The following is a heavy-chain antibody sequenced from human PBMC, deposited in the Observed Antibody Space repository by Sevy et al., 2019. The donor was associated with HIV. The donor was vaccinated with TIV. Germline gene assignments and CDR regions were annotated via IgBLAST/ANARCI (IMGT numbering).Heavy chain of an antibody. CDR2: ISYDGSNK. J-gene: IGHJ6*02. CDR3: ARSTFVDTAMAKRKHYYYYGMDV. CDR1: GFTFSSYA. D-gene: IGHD5-18*01. Sequence: GGSLRLSCAASGFTFSSYAMHWVRQAPGKGLEWVAVISYDGSNKYYADSVMGRFTISRDNSKNTLYLQMNSLRAEDTAVYYCARSTFVDTAMAKRKHYYYYGMDVWGQGTTVTVSS. V-gene: IGHV3-30-3*01.